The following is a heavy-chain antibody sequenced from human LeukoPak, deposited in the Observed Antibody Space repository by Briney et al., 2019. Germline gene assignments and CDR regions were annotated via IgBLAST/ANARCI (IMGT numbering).Heavy chain of an antibody. D-gene: IGHD6-19*01. Sequence: ASVTVSCKASGYTFTNYGISWVRQAPGQGLEWMGWISAYNGNTNYAQKLQGRVTMTTDTSTSTAYMELRSLRSDDTAVYYCARNIAVAGLYFQHWGQGTLVTVSS. CDR3: ARNIAVAGLYFQH. J-gene: IGHJ1*01. CDR1: GYTFTNYG. CDR2: ISAYNGNT. V-gene: IGHV1-18*01.